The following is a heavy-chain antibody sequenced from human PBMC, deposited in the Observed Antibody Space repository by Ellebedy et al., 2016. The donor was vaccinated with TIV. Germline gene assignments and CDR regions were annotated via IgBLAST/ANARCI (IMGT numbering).Heavy chain of an antibody. Sequence: ASVKVSXXASGYTFTNYDINWVRQATGQGLEWMGWMNPNSGNTGYAQKFQGRVTMTRNTSISTAYMELSSLRSEDTAVYYCARDGIDTLNPWGQGTLVTVSS. J-gene: IGHJ5*02. CDR2: MNPNSGNT. D-gene: IGHD2-15*01. V-gene: IGHV1-8*01. CDR3: ARDGIDTLNP. CDR1: GYTFTNYD.